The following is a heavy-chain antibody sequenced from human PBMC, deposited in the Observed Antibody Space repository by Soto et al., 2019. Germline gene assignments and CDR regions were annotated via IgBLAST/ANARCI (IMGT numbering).Heavy chain of an antibody. V-gene: IGHV3-30*18. Sequence: QVQLVESGGGVVQPGRSLRLSCVASGFTFRRYGMHWVRQAPGKGLEWVAVISDDGSKKNYVDSVKGRFTVSRDNSKNTVYLQMDTLRAEDTAVYYCAKDSDLGIYYFDYWGQGTLVTVSS. CDR2: ISDDGSKK. CDR3: AKDSDLGIYYFDY. D-gene: IGHD2-15*01. J-gene: IGHJ4*02. CDR1: GFTFRRYG.